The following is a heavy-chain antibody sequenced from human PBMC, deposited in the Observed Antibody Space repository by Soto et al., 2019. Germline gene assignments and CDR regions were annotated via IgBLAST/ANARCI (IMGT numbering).Heavy chain of an antibody. D-gene: IGHD1-26*01. CDR3: VRGASLNLDY. CDR1: GFTFDDYG. CDR2: VNWNGGST. J-gene: IGHJ4*02. V-gene: IGHV3-20*04. Sequence: EVQLVESGGGVLRPGGSLRLSCAASGFTFDDYGMSWARQAPGKGLERVSGVNWNGGSTGYADSVKGRFTISIDNAKNSLYLQMNSLRAEDTAFYYFVRGASLNLDYWGQGTLVTVSS.